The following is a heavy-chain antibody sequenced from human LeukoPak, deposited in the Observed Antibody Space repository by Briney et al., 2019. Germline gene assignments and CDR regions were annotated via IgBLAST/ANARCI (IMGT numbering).Heavy chain of an antibody. CDR2: INPSSGGT. V-gene: IGHV1-2*02. CDR1: GYTFTGYY. Sequence: ASVKVSCTTSGYTFTGYYMHWVRQAPGQGLEWMGGINPSSGGTDYAQKFQGRVTMTRDTSISTLYMELSRLRSDDTAVYYCARDRSRYLDYWGQGTLVAVSS. J-gene: IGHJ4*02. CDR3: ARDRSRYLDY. D-gene: IGHD3-16*02.